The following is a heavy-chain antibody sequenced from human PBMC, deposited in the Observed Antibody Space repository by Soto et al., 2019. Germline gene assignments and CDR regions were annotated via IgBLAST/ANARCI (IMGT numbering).Heavy chain of an antibody. J-gene: IGHJ4*02. Sequence: SETLSLTCSVSGASIRSTSYYWGWIRQPPGKGLEWIGSIYYSGSTHYSPSLKSRIIMSIDTSTNQFSLKLTSVTAADTAVYYCARRIVATETFDYWGQGTLVTVSS. D-gene: IGHD5-12*01. CDR2: IYYSGST. V-gene: IGHV4-39*01. CDR1: GASIRSTSYY. CDR3: ARRIVATETFDY.